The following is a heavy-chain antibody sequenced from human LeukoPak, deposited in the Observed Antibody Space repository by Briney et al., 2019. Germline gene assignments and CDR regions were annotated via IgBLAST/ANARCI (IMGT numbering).Heavy chain of an antibody. D-gene: IGHD5-18*01. V-gene: IGHV4-39*02. J-gene: IGHJ5*02. CDR2: IYYSGST. Sequence: PSETLSLTCTVSGGSISSSSYYWGWIRQPPGKGLEWIGSIYYSGSTYYNPSLKSRVTISVDTSKNQFSLKLSSVTAADTAVYYCARENTAMVPWFDPWGQGTLVTVSS. CDR1: GGSISSSSYY. CDR3: ARENTAMVPWFDP.